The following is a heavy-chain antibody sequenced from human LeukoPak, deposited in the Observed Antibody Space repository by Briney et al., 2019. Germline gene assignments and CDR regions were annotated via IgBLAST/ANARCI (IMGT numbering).Heavy chain of an antibody. J-gene: IGHJ4*02. CDR2: IHRSGGRI. D-gene: IGHD2-2*01. CDR1: GYTVTTYY. CDR3: ADPPLYSSSTSCYLVY. Sequence: ASVKVSCKASGYTVTTYYMHWGRQAPGQGLEWMGIIHRSGGRISYAQTFQGRGTMTRDTSTRTVYMELSSLRSEDTAVYFRADPPLYSSSTSCYLVYWGQGTLVTVSS. V-gene: IGHV1-46*01.